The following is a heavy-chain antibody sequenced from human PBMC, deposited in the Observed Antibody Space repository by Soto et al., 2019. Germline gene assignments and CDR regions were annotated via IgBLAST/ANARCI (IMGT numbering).Heavy chain of an antibody. D-gene: IGHD6-19*01. V-gene: IGHV3-66*01. CDR1: GFTVSSNY. J-gene: IGHJ4*02. Sequence: GGSLRLSCAASGFTVSSNYMSWVRQAPGKGLEWVSVIYSGGSTYYADSVKGRFTISRDNSKNTLYLQLNSLRAEDTAVYYCAREVRYSSGWYYFDYWGQGTLVTVSS. CDR3: AREVRYSSGWYYFDY. CDR2: IYSGGST.